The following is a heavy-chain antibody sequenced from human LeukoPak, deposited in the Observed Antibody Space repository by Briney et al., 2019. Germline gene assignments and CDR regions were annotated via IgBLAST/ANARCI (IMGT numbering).Heavy chain of an antibody. CDR1: GGSISSSSYY. V-gene: IGHV4-39*07. Sequence: SETLSLTCTVSGGSISSSSYYWGWIRQPPGKGLEWIGSIYYSGSTYYNPSLKSRVTISVDTSKNQFSLKLSSVTAADTAVYYCARLYMGYGDYRTPFDYWGQGTLVTVSS. D-gene: IGHD4-17*01. CDR2: IYYSGST. CDR3: ARLYMGYGDYRTPFDY. J-gene: IGHJ4*02.